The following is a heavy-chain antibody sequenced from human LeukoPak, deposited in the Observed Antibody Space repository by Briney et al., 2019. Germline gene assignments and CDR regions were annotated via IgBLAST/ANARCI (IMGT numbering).Heavy chain of an antibody. CDR1: GFTFSSYA. V-gene: IGHV3-23*01. D-gene: IGHD6-19*01. CDR2: ISNSGGST. CDR3: AKSRTPVAGTPFDY. Sequence: GGSLRLSCAASGFTFSSYAINWVRQAPRKGLEWVSGISNSGGSTYYADSVKGRSTISRDNSKNTLYLRMNGLRAEDTAVYYCAKSRTPVAGTPFDYWGQGTLVTVSS. J-gene: IGHJ4*02.